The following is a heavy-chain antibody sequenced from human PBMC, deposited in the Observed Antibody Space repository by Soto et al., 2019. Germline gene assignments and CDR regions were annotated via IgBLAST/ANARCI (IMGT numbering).Heavy chain of an antibody. CDR2: VDYTGNT. D-gene: IGHD2-15*01. Sequence: SETLSLTCTVSTDSMDGFYWNWIRQTPGKGLEWIGYVDYTGNTNYNPSLRSRVSISIDTSKNQFSLQLSSVIAADTAIYYCARDATLRHWGHGTLVTVSS. J-gene: IGHJ4*01. CDR3: ARDATLRH. V-gene: IGHV4-59*01. CDR1: TDSMDGFY.